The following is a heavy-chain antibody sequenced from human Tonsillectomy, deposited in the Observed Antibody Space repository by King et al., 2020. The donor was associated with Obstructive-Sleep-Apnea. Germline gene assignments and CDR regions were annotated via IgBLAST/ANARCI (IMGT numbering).Heavy chain of an antibody. V-gene: IGHV5-51*01. Sequence: VQLVESGAEVKRPGESLKISCEGSGYSFPNYWIGWVRQMPGKGLEWVAIIDPGDSQTKYSPSFEGQVSISVDKSINTAYLHWSSLKASDTAMFYCVRRNNFFDYRGQGTLVTVSS. J-gene: IGHJ4*02. CDR2: IDPGDSQT. CDR1: GYSFPNYW. CDR3: VRRNNFFDY.